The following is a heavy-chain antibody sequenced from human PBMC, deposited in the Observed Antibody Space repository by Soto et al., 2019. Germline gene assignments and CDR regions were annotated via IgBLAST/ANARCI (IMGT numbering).Heavy chain of an antibody. CDR3: ARQYYYGSGSYYESKYFDY. Sequence: SETLSLTCTVSGGSVSSGSYYWSWIRQPPGKGLEWIGSIYYSGSTYYNPSLKSRVTISVDTSKNQFSLKLSSVTAADTAVYYCARQYYYGSGSYYESKYFDYWGQGTLVTVS. D-gene: IGHD3-10*01. V-gene: IGHV4-39*01. CDR1: GGSVSSGSYY. J-gene: IGHJ4*02. CDR2: IYYSGST.